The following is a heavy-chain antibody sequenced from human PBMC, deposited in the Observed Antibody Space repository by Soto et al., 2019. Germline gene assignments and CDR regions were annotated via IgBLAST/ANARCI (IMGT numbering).Heavy chain of an antibody. CDR1: GYTFTSYY. V-gene: IGHV1-46*01. Sequence: ASVKVSCKASGYTFTSYYMHWVRQAPGQGLEWMGIINPSGGSTSYAQKFQGRVTMTRDTSTSTVYMELSSLRSEDTAVYYCARVGPAVTPQTNWFDPWGQGTLVTVSS. J-gene: IGHJ5*02. CDR2: INPSGGST. D-gene: IGHD4-17*01. CDR3: ARVGPAVTPQTNWFDP.